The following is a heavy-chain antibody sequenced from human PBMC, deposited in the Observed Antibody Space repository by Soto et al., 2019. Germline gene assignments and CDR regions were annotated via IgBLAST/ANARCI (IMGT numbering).Heavy chain of an antibody. CDR2: IYYSGST. V-gene: IGHV4-59*08. Sequence: QVQLQESGPGLVKPSETLSLTCTVSGGSISSYYWSWIRQPPGKGLEWIGYIYYSGSTNYNPSLKSRVTISVDTSKNQFSLKLSSVTAADTAVYYCASSRFSGWYKFFDYMDVWGKGTTVTVSS. CDR3: ASSRFSGWYKFFDYMDV. CDR1: GGSISSYY. D-gene: IGHD6-19*01. J-gene: IGHJ6*03.